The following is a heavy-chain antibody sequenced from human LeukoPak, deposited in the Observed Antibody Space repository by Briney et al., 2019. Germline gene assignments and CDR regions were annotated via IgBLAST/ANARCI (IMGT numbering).Heavy chain of an antibody. CDR1: GGSISSSS. D-gene: IGHD2-15*01. CDR2: MSYDGSDK. J-gene: IGHJ1*01. Sequence: LSLTCTVSGGSISSSSYYWGWIRQAPGKGLEWVAVMSYDGSDKYFADSVKGRFTISRDNSKNTLYLQMNSLRAEDTAVYYCAKDSNRQGYCSGGSCYPVFQNWGQSTLVTVSS. V-gene: IGHV3-30*18. CDR3: AKDSNRQGYCSGGSCYPVFQN.